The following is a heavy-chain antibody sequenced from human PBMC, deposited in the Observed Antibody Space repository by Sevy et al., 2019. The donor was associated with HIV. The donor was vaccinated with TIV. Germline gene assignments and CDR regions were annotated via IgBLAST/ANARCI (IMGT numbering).Heavy chain of an antibody. D-gene: IGHD2-21*01. Sequence: GGSLRLSCAASGFSFSSYGMHWVRQAPGKGLGGVSYIQYDGSKKDYADSVKGRFTISRDNSKNTLYLQMNSLRVEETAVFYCVKEGGGEGGDHWGQGTLVTVSS. V-gene: IGHV3-30*02. CDR2: IQYDGSKK. J-gene: IGHJ4*02. CDR1: GFSFSSYG. CDR3: VKEGGGEGGDH.